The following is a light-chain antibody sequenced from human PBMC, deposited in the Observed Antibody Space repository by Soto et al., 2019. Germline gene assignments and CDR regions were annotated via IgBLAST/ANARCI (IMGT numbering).Light chain of an antibody. V-gene: IGKV1-39*01. CDR1: QSTSTY. J-gene: IGKJ1*01. CDR3: QQSYSTPPT. CDR2: AAS. Sequence: DIQMTQSPPSLSASVGGRVTITCRASQSTSTYLNWYQQTPGKAPKLLIEAASSLQSGVPSRVSGRGSGTDFTLTISSLHPEDSATYDCQQSYSTPPTFGQGTKVDIK.